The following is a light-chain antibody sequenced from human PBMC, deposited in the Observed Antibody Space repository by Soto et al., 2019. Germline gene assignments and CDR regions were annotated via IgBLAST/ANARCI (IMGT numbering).Light chain of an antibody. CDR1: QRISNY. CDR2: AAS. CDR3: QNYNSAPFT. Sequence: DIQMTQSPSSLSASVGDRVTITCRASQRISNYLAWYQQKPGKSPNLLIYAASTLKSGVPSRFSCSGSGTDFTLTISSLQPEDVATYYCQNYNSAPFTFGPGTKVDIK. J-gene: IGKJ3*01. V-gene: IGKV1-27*01.